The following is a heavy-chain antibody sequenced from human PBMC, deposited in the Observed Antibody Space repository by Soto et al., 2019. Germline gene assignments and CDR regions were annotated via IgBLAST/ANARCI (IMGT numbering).Heavy chain of an antibody. Sequence: TSETLSLTCAVYGGSFSGYYWTWIRQPPGKGLEWLGEINHSGNTNYNPSLKSRVTISIDTSKNQFSMKLSSVSAADTAVYYCARSPGGWFDPWGQGTLVTVSS. J-gene: IGHJ5*02. CDR3: ARSPGGWFDP. CDR2: INHSGNT. V-gene: IGHV4-34*01. CDR1: GGSFSGYY.